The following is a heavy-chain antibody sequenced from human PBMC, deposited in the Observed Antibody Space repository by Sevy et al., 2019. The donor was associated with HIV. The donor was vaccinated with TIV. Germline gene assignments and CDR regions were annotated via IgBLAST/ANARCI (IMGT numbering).Heavy chain of an antibody. CDR1: GYTFTSYG. Sequence: ASVKVSCKASGYTFTSYGISWVRQAPGRGLEWMGWISAYNGNTNYAQKLQGRVTMTTDTSTSTAYMELRSLRSDDTAVYYCARDTYDSSGYLGVGYWGQGTLVTVSS. D-gene: IGHD3-22*01. CDR3: ARDTYDSSGYLGVGY. CDR2: ISAYNGNT. J-gene: IGHJ4*02. V-gene: IGHV1-18*01.